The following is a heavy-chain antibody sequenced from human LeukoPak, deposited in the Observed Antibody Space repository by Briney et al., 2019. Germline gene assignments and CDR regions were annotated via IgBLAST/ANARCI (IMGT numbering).Heavy chain of an antibody. CDR3: ARDRVSYCCGDWSNWFDP. V-gene: IGHV3-74*01. CDR2: INSDGSST. D-gene: IGHD2-21*02. J-gene: IGHJ5*02. Sequence: GGSLRLSCAASGFTFSSYWMHWVRQAPGKGLVWVSRINSDGSSTSYADSVKGRFTISRDNAKNTLYLQMNSLRAEDTAVYYCARDRVSYCCGDWSNWFDPWGQGTLVTVSS. CDR1: GFTFSSYW.